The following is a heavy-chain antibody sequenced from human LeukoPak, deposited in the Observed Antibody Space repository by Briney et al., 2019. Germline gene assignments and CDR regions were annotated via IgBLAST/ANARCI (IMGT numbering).Heavy chain of an antibody. CDR2: ISDTT. J-gene: IGHJ4*02. D-gene: IGHD1-14*01. Sequence: SGGSLGLSCEASGFTFSSYPMSWVRQTPGKGREWVSSISDTTYYAESVKGRFTISRDNSKNTLYLQMSSLRAEDTAVYYCANIKNDYWGQGTLVTVSS. CDR3: ANIKNDY. V-gene: IGHV3-23*01. CDR1: GFTFSSYP.